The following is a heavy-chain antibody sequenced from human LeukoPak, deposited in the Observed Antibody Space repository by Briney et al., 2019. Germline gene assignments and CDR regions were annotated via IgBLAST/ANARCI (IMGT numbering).Heavy chain of an antibody. CDR2: IIPILGIA. D-gene: IGHD5-18*01. CDR3: ARVDTAMVIDY. J-gene: IGHJ4*02. V-gene: IGHV1-69*04. CDR1: GGTFSSYA. Sequence: ASVKVSCKASGGTFSSYAISWVRQAPGQGLEWMGRIIPILGIANYAQKFQGRVTITADKSTSTAYMELSSLRSEDTAVYYCARVDTAMVIDYWGQGTLVTVSS.